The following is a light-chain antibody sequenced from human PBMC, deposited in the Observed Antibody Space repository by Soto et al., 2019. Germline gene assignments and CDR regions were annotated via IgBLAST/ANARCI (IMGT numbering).Light chain of an antibody. CDR2: DDR. J-gene: IGLJ1*01. CDR3: QVWDSSTDHYV. CDR1: NIGSKS. Sequence: SYELTQPPSMSVAPGQTARVTCGGYNIGSKSVHWDQQRPGQAPVLVVYDDRDRPSGIPERFSGSNSGNTATLTISRVEAEDEADYYCQVWDSSTDHYVFGTGTKLTVL. V-gene: IGLV3-21*02.